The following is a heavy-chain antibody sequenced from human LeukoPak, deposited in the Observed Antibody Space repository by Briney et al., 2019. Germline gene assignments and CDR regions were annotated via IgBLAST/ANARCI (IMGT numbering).Heavy chain of an antibody. V-gene: IGHV3-21*01. J-gene: IGHJ5*02. CDR2: ISYSSSYI. CDR1: VFTFSDYS. Sequence: PGGSLRLSCAASVFTFSDYSMNWVRQAPGEGLVWVSSISYSSSYIYYADSVKGRFTISRDNAKNSLYLQMDSLRAEDTAVYYCATGWFGEFRSWGQGTLVTVSS. CDR3: ATGWFGEFRS. D-gene: IGHD3-10*01.